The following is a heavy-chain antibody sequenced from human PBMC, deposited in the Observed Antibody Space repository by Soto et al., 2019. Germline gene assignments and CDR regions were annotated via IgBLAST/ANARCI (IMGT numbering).Heavy chain of an antibody. Sequence: GGSLRLSCAASGFNFNIYAMTWVRQAPGKGLEWVSTTGATGRTTYYADSVKGRFTVSRDNSKNTLDLQMSNLRAEDTAVYYCATVHNASRSFDYWGQGTLVTVSS. J-gene: IGHJ4*02. CDR1: GFNFNIYA. CDR3: ATVHNASRSFDY. V-gene: IGHV3-23*01. CDR2: TGATGRTT. D-gene: IGHD1-20*01.